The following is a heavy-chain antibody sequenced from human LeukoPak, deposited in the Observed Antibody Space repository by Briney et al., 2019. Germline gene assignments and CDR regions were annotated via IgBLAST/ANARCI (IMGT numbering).Heavy chain of an antibody. Sequence: PGGSLRLSCSASGFTFNSYPVHWVRQAPGKGLEYVSGISRNGGSTYYADSVKGRFTISRDNSKNTLYLQMNSLRAEDTAVYYCAKVGGIAAALDYWGQGTLVIVSS. CDR3: AKVGGIAAALDY. CDR1: GFTFNSYP. CDR2: ISRNGGST. D-gene: IGHD6-13*01. J-gene: IGHJ4*02. V-gene: IGHV3-64*04.